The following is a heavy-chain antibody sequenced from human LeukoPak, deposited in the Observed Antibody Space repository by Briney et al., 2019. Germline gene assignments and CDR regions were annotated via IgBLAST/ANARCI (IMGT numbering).Heavy chain of an antibody. Sequence: PETLSLTCAVYGGSFSGYYWSWIRKPPGKGLEWIGEINHSGSTSYNPSLKSRVTISVDTSKNQFSLKLSSVTAADTAVYYCARVRYGLQSNFDYWGQGTLVTVSS. CDR2: INHSGST. D-gene: IGHD5-24*01. J-gene: IGHJ4*02. V-gene: IGHV4-34*01. CDR3: ARVRYGLQSNFDY. CDR1: GGSFSGYY.